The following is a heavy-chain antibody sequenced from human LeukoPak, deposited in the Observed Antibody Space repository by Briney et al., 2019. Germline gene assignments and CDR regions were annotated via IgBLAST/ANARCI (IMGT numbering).Heavy chain of an antibody. CDR2: IYYSGST. D-gene: IGHD1-26*01. CDR3: ARGSGSYGFDY. CDR1: GGSISSSSYY. Sequence: PSETLSLTCTVSGGSISSSSYYWGWIRQPPGKGLEWIGSIYYSGSTYYNPSLKSRVTISVDTSKNQFSLKLSSVTAADTAVYYCARGSGSYGFDYWGQGTLVTVSS. J-gene: IGHJ4*02. V-gene: IGHV4-39*01.